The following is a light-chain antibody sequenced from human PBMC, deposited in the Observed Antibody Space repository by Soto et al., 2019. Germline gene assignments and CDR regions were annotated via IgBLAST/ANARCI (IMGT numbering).Light chain of an antibody. CDR1: QSVSSY. V-gene: IGKV3-11*01. CDR2: DAS. CDR3: QQRSLLVT. Sequence: DIVLTQSPATLSLSPGERATLSCRASQSVSSYLAWYQQKPGQAPRLLIYDASNRATGIPARFSGSGSGTDFTLTISSREPEDVAVYYCQQRSLLVTFGGGTKVEMK. J-gene: IGKJ4*01.